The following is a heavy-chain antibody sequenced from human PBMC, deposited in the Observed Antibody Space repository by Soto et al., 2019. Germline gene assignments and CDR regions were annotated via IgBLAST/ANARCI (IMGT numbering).Heavy chain of an antibody. D-gene: IGHD3-22*01. CDR3: TRLGNYEGF. V-gene: IGHV3-73*02. CDR1: GFIFSGSA. J-gene: IGHJ4*02. Sequence: EVQLVESGGGLVQPGGSLKLSCATSGFIFSGSAVDWVRQASRKGLEWVGHIRNKANSHATAYGASVKGRFTISRDDSKNTAYLQMNSLKTEDTAMYYCTRLGNYEGFWGQGTLVTVSS. CDR2: IRNKANSHAT.